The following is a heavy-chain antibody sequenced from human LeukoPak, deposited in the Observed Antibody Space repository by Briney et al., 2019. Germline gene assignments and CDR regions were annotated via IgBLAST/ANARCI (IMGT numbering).Heavy chain of an antibody. CDR3: ASFEEGTSPHYFDY. V-gene: IGHV1-69*04. D-gene: IGHD1-1*01. Sequence: SVKVSCKASGGTFSSYAISWVRQAPGQGLEWMGRIIPILGIANYAQKFQGRVKITAEKSTSTAYMELSSLRSEDTAVYYCASFEEGTSPHYFDYWGQGTLVTVSS. CDR1: GGTFSSYA. J-gene: IGHJ4*02. CDR2: IIPILGIA.